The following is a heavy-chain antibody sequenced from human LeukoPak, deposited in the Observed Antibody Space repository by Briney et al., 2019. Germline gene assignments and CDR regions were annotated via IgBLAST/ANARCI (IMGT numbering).Heavy chain of an antibody. CDR3: ARYGDYVLSYYYYMDV. J-gene: IGHJ6*03. CDR1: GFTFSDYN. CDR2: ISSSSSYI. V-gene: IGHV3-11*06. D-gene: IGHD4-17*01. Sequence: GGSLRLSCAASGFTFSDYNMRWIRQAPGKGLEWVSSISSSSSYIYYADSVKGRFTISRDNAQNSLYLQMNSLRAEDTAVYYCARYGDYVLSYYYYMDVWGKGTTVTISS.